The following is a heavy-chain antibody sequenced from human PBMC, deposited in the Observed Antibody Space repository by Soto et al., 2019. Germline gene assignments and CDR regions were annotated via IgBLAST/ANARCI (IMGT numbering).Heavy chain of an antibody. CDR3: AGIYYDFWSGYSGPTQFDY. J-gene: IGHJ4*02. CDR1: GGSMISYY. V-gene: IGHV4-59*01. D-gene: IGHD3-3*01. Sequence: SETLSLTCTVSGGSMISYYWSWIRQPPGRGLEWIGFIYYAGSTEYNPSLNSRVTISVDTSKNQFSLKLSSVTAADTAVYYCAGIYYDFWSGYSGPTQFDYWGQGTLVTVS. CDR2: IYYAGST.